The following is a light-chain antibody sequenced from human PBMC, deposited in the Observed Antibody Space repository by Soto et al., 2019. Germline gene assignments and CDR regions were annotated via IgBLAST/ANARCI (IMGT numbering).Light chain of an antibody. Sequence: QSVLTQSSSASASLGSSVKLTCTLSSGHSKFLIAWHQQQPGKAPRYLMRFEDSGTYKRGSGVPDRFSGSSSGADRYLTVSGLQSEDEADYYCETWDSDTWVFGGGTKLTVL. CDR2: FEDSGTY. CDR3: ETWDSDTWV. CDR1: SGHSKFL. V-gene: IGLV4-60*03. J-gene: IGLJ3*02.